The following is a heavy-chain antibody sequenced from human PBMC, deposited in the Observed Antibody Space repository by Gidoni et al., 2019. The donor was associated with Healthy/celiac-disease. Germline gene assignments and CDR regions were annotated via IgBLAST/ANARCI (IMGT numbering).Heavy chain of an antibody. D-gene: IGHD6-19*01. J-gene: IGHJ6*02. CDR3: AKDTVAGEGYYYGMDV. CDR1: GFTFSSDG. Sequence: QVQLVESGGGVVQPGRSLRLSCAASGFTFSSDGMLWVRQAPGKGLEWVAVISYDGSIKYYGDSVKGRFTISRDNSKNTLYLQMNSLRGEDTAVYYCAKDTVAGEGYYYGMDVWGQGTTVTVSS. CDR2: ISYDGSIK. V-gene: IGHV3-30*18.